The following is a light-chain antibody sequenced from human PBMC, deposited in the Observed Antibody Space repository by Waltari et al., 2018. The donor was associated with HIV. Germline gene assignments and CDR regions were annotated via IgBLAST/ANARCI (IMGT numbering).Light chain of an antibody. J-gene: IGKJ1*01. V-gene: IGKV1-5*03. CDR3: QHNQSFLWT. Sequence: DILMSQSPSTLAASVGDRVTITCRGSPDIRNGLAWDQRKPGKAPKLLFSKSCTIETGVPSRFSGGGSGDEYCLAMDSLPAHGIASYSCQHNQSFLWTFSEATKV. CDR1: PDIRNG. CDR2: KSC.